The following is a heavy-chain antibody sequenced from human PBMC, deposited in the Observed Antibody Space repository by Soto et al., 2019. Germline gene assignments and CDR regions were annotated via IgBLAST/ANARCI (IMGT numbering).Heavy chain of an antibody. CDR3: ARVAVYGHLRYFDY. J-gene: IGHJ4*02. D-gene: IGHD3-10*01. CDR1: GGTFSSYA. V-gene: IGHV1-69*12. CDR2: IIPIFGTA. Sequence: QVQLVQSGAEVKKPGSSVKVSCKASGGTFSSYAISWVRQAPGQGLEWMGGIIPIFGTANYAQKFQGRVSITADESTSTAYLELGSLSAADTAVYYCARVAVYGHLRYFDYWGQGPLVTVSS.